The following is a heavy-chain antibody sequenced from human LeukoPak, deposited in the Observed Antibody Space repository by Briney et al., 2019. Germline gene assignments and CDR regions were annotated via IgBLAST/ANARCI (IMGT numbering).Heavy chain of an antibody. J-gene: IGHJ4*02. V-gene: IGHV3-21*01. Sequence: PGGSLRLSCAASGFTFSSYSMNWVRQAPGKGLEWVSSISSSSSYIYYADSVKGRFTISRDNAKNSLYLQMNSLRAEDTAVYYCARESRSRGRLDFDYWGQGTLVTVSS. CDR2: ISSSSSYI. CDR3: ARESRSRGRLDFDY. D-gene: IGHD2-15*01. CDR1: GFTFSSYS.